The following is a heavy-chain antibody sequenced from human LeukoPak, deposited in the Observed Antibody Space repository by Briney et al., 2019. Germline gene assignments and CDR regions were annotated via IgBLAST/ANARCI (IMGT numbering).Heavy chain of an antibody. CDR2: TYYRSTWYN. D-gene: IGHD2-2*01. CDR1: GDSVSSNSVT. CDR3: ARRLTQYDCFDP. J-gene: IGHJ5*02. V-gene: IGHV6-1*01. Sequence: QTLSLTCAISGDSVSSNSVTWNWIRQSPSRGLEWLGRTYYRSTWYNDYAVSVRGRITVNPDTSKNQSSLHLNSVTPEDTAVYYCARRLTQYDCFDPWGQGILVTVSS.